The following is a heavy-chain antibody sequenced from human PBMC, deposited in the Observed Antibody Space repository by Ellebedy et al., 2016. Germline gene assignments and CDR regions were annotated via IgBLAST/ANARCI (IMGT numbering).Heavy chain of an antibody. J-gene: IGHJ6*02. D-gene: IGHD2-2*01. CDR2: INHSGST. CDR1: GGSFTDYY. Sequence: SETLSLTCAVYGGSFTDYYWSWIRQPPGKGLEWIGEINHSGSTNYNPSLKSRVTISVDTSKNQFSLKLSSVNAADTAVYYCARSPHIVVVPVAKDVMDVWGQGTTVTVSS. CDR3: ARSPHIVVVPVAKDVMDV. V-gene: IGHV4-34*01.